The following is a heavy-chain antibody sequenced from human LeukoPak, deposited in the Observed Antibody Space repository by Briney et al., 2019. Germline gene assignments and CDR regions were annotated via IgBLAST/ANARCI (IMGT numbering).Heavy chain of an antibody. J-gene: IGHJ4*02. V-gene: IGHV3-11*04. D-gene: IGHD2-2*01. CDR3: ARFIVVVPAAMGFDY. CDR2: ITSSSSII. Sequence: PGGSLRLSCAASGFIFSDYYMSWIRQAPGKGLEWISYITSSSSIIYYADSVKGRFTISRDNAKNSVYLQMNSLRAEDTAVYYCARFIVVVPAAMGFDYWGQGTLVTVSS. CDR1: GFIFSDYY.